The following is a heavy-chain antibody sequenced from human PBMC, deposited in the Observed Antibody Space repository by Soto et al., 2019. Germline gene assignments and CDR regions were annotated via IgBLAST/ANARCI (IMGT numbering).Heavy chain of an antibody. CDR1: GFTVSTNY. CDR2: IYSGGST. V-gene: IGHV3-53*05. D-gene: IGHD6-19*01. CDR3: ARAVAATGGYNWFDS. Sequence: GGSLRLSCAASGFTVSTNYMSWVRQAPGKGLEWVSVIYSGGSTYYADSVKGRFTISRDNSKNTLYFQMNSLRAEDTAVYYCARAVAATGGYNWFDSRGQGTLVTVSS. J-gene: IGHJ5*01.